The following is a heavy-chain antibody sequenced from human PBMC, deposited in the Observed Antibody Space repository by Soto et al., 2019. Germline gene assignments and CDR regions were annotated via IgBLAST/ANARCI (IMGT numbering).Heavy chain of an antibody. CDR2: ISISGSSI. CDR1: GFTFSDYY. CDR3: AREALRESY. Sequence: PGGSLRLSCAASGFTFSDYYMSWIRQAPGKGLEWLAHISISGSSIYYADSVKDRFTISRDNAKNSLYLQMNSLRAEDTAVYYCAREALRESYWGQGTLVTVSS. J-gene: IGHJ4*02. D-gene: IGHD3-10*01. V-gene: IGHV3-11*01.